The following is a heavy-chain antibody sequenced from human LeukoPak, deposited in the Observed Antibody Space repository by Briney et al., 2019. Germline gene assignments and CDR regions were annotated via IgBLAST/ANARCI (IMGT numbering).Heavy chain of an antibody. D-gene: IGHD5-12*01. V-gene: IGHV4-59*01. CDR3: AGLFSGYDPFDY. Sequence: SSETLSLTCTVSGHSTSLYYWSWIRQPPGKGLEFLGHIVYSGIVNYSTSLKSRVTMSVDSSKNKVSLMVRSVTAADTAVYYCAGLFSGYDPFDYWGQGILVTVSS. J-gene: IGHJ4*02. CDR1: GHSTSLYY. CDR2: IVYSGIV.